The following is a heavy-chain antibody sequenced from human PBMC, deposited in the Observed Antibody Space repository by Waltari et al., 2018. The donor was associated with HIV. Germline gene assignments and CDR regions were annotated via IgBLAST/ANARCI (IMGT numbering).Heavy chain of an antibody. Sequence: QVHLVQSGAEVKRPGSSVKVSCKVSGGTFSSYAISWVRPAPGQGLEWMGGIIPIFGTVNYAQRFQGRVTITADESTNTAYMEVNSLRSEDTAVYFCARDLFSRDSGYDWALGNWGQGTLLSVSS. CDR2: IIPIFGTV. D-gene: IGHD5-12*01. V-gene: IGHV1-69*01. CDR1: GGTFSSYA. CDR3: ARDLFSRDSGYDWALGN. J-gene: IGHJ4*02.